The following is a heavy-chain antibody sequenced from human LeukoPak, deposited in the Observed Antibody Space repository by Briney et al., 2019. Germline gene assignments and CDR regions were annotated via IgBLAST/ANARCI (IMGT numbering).Heavy chain of an antibody. CDR2: ISGSGTTI. CDR3: ARVLRYCSGGNCYSGGLGYMDV. J-gene: IGHJ6*03. CDR1: GFTFSDYY. D-gene: IGHD2-15*01. Sequence: GGSLRLSCAASGFTFSDYYMSWIRQAPGEGLEWVSYISGSGTTIYYADSVKGRFTISRDNAKNSLFLQMNSLRAEDTAVYYCARVLRYCSGGNCYSGGLGYMDVWGKGTTVTISS. V-gene: IGHV3-11*01.